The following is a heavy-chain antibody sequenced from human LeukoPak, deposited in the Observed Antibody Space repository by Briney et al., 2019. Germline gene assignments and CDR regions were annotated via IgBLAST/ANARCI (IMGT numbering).Heavy chain of an antibody. V-gene: IGHV1-46*01. CDR1: GYTFTSYY. D-gene: IGHD3-3*01. CDR3: APQPGDPFRFLEWSKAPYYGVDV. Sequence: WASVKVSCKASGYTFTSYYMHWVRQAPGQGLEWMGIINPSGGSTSYAQKFQGRVTMTRDTSTSTVYMELSSLRSEDTAVYYCAPQPGDPFRFLEWSKAPYYGVDVWGQGTTVTVSS. J-gene: IGHJ6*02. CDR2: INPSGGST.